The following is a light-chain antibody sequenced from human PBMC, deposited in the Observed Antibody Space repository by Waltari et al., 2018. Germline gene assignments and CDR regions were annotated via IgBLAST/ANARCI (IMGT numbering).Light chain of an antibody. V-gene: IGLV1-44*01. J-gene: IGLJ1*01. CDR3: ATWDDNLSTHV. CDR1: ISTIIRGA. Sequence: LTQPSSVSGAPGQTVTISCSGSISTIIRGAVDWYRQLPGKAPNLLIYRNDQRPSGVPDRFSDSRSGTSASLAISGLLSEDEADYFCATWDDNLSTHVFGSGTKVTVL. CDR2: RND.